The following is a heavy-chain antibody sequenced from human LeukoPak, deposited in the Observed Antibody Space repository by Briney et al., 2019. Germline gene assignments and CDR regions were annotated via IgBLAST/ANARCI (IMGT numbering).Heavy chain of an antibody. J-gene: IGHJ6*02. V-gene: IGHV3-30-3*01. Sequence: PGGSLRLSCAASGFTFSSYAMHWVRQAPGKGLEWVAVISYDGSNKYYADSVKGRFTISRDNSKNTLYLQVNSLRAEDTAVYYCARDLGPVPAATLGMDVWGQGTTVTVSS. CDR2: ISYDGSNK. D-gene: IGHD2-2*01. CDR1: GFTFSSYA. CDR3: ARDLGPVPAATLGMDV.